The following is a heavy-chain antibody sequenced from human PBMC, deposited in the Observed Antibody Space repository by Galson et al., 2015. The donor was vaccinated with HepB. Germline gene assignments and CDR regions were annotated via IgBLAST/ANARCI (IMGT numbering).Heavy chain of an antibody. J-gene: IGHJ4*02. CDR3: VRDHGDYTPHY. D-gene: IGHD4-17*01. V-gene: IGHV3-74*01. Sequence: SLRLSCAASGFSFSNYSMHWVRQTPGKGLEWVSSINKDGYNTNYADSVKGRFTISRDNAKNTLYLQMNSLRPEDTAVYYCVRDHGDYTPHYWGQGTLVTVSS. CDR1: GFSFSNYS. CDR2: INKDGYNT.